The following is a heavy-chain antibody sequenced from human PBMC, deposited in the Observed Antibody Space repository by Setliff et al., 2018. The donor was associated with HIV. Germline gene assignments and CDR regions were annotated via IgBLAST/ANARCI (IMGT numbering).Heavy chain of an antibody. CDR3: VRAAAGLDI. Sequence: GGSLRLSCAASGFTLSDHYIDWIRQPPGKGLEWVGRITAKFNGYVKEYAASVQGRFTISRDNSKDSLSPQMNNLKAEDTAVYYCVRAAAGLDIWSQGIRVTVSS. CDR2: ITAKFNGYVK. CDR1: GFTLSDHY. J-gene: IGHJ4*02. V-gene: IGHV3-72*01.